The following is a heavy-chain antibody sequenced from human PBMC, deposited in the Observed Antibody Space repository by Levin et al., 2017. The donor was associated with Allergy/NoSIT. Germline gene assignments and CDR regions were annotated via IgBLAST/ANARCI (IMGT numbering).Heavy chain of an antibody. CDR2: IYYSGST. CDR3: ARLYCSGGSCYSFDY. J-gene: IGHJ4*02. CDR1: GDSISSNSYY. V-gene: IGHV4-39*01. Sequence: SETLSLTCTVSGDSISSNSYYWGWIRQPPGKGLEWIGSIYYSGSTFYNPSLKSRVTISVDTSKNQFSLKLTSVTAADTAVYYCARLYCSGGSCYSFDYWGQGTLVTVSS. D-gene: IGHD2-15*01.